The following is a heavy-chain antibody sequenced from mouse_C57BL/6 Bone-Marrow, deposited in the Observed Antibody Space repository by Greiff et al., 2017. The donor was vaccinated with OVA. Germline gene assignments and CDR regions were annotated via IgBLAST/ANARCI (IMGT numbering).Heavy chain of an antibody. CDR3: ARVSMDY. CDR1: GFSLTSYG. Sequence: VQLQQSGPGLVQPSQILSITCTVSGFSLTSYGVHWVRQSPGKGLEWLGVIWSGGSTDYNAAFISRLSISKDNSKSQVFFKMNSLQADDTAIYSCARVSMDYWGQGTSVTVSS. CDR2: IWSGGST. V-gene: IGHV2-2*01. J-gene: IGHJ4*01.